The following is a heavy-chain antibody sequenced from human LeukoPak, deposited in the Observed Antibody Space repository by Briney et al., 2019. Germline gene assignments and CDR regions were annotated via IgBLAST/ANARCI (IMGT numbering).Heavy chain of an antibody. V-gene: IGHV3-7*01. Sequence: GGSLRLSCAASGFSFSDYWMSWVRQAPGKGLEWVANMKHDGSEKYYVDSVKGRFTISRDNAQNSLYLQMNSLRPEDTAVYYCARGSGRDHPDYWGQGTLVTVSS. J-gene: IGHJ4*02. CDR1: GFSFSDYW. CDR3: ARGSGRDHPDY. CDR2: MKHDGSEK.